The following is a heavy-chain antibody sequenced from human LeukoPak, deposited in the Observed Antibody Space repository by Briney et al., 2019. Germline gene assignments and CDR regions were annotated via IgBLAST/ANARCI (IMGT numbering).Heavy chain of an antibody. J-gene: IGHJ4*02. CDR3: ARFSGYCSSTSCYVAAGIDY. V-gene: IGHV4-34*01. CDR2: INHSGST. CDR1: GVSFSGYY. D-gene: IGHD2-2*01. Sequence: PSETLSLTCAVYGVSFSGYYWSWIRQPPGKGLEWIGEINHSGSTNYNPSLKSRVTISVDTSKNQFSLKLSSVTAADTAVYYCARFSGYCSSTSCYVAAGIDYWGQGTLVTVSS.